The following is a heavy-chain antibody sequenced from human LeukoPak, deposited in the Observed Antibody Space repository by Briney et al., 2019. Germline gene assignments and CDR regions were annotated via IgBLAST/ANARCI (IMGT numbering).Heavy chain of an antibody. CDR2: ISSSSSYI. CDR3: ARDFADYYDSSGYYYPLDY. J-gene: IGHJ4*02. Sequence: PGGSLRLSCAASGFTFSSYGMHWVRQAPGKGLEWVSSISSSSSYIYYADSVKGRFPISRDNAKNSLYLQMNSLRAEDTAVYYCARDFADYYDSSGYYYPLDYWGQGTLVTVSS. V-gene: IGHV3-21*01. CDR1: GFTFSSYG. D-gene: IGHD3-22*01.